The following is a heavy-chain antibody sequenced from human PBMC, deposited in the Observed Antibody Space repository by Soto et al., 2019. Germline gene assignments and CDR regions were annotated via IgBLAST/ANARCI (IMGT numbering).Heavy chain of an antibody. CDR2: IIPILGIA. D-gene: IGHD6-13*01. CDR3: ATGPGIAAAGTVY. V-gene: IGHV1-69*02. J-gene: IGHJ4*02. CDR1: GGTFSSYT. Sequence: QVQLVQSGAEVKKPGSSVKVSCKASGGTFSSYTISWVRQAPGQGLEWMGRIIPILGIANYAQKFQGRVTITAEKSTSTAYMELSSLRSEDTAVYYCATGPGIAAAGTVYWGQGTLVTVSS.